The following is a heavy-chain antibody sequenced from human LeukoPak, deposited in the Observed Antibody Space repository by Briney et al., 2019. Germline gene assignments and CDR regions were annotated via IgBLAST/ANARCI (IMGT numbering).Heavy chain of an antibody. J-gene: IGHJ4*02. CDR1: GYTFTSYG. D-gene: IGHD3-16*02. V-gene: IGHV1-18*01. CDR3: AAQTYYDYVWGSYRYGNFDY. Sequence: VASVKVSCKASGYTFTSYGISWVRQAPGQGLEWMGWISAYNGNTNYAQKLQGRVTMTTDTSTSTAYMELRSLRSDDTAVYYCAAQTYYDYVWGSYRYGNFDYWGQGTLVTVSS. CDR2: ISAYNGNT.